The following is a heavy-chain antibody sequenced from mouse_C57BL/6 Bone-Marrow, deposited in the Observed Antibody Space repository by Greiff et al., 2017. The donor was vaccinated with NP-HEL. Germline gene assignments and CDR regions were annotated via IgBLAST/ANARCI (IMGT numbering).Heavy chain of an antibody. V-gene: IGHV1-15*01. Sequence: QVQLQQSGAELVRPGASVTLSCKASGYTFTDYEMHWVKQTPVHGLEWIGAIDPETGGTAYNQKFKGKAILTADKSSSTAYMELRSLTSEDSAVYYCTREGDYYCALDYWGQGTSVTVSS. CDR1: GYTFTDYE. CDR3: TREGDYYCALDY. D-gene: IGHD2-4*01. J-gene: IGHJ4*01. CDR2: IDPETGGT.